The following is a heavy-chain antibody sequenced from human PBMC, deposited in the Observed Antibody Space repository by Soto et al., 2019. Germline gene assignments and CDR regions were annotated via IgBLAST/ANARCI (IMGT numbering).Heavy chain of an antibody. J-gene: IGHJ4*02. CDR2: INSDGSST. Sequence: GGSLRLSCAASGFTFSSYWMHWVRQAPGKGLVWVSRINSDGSSTSYADSVKGRFTISRDNAKNTLYLQMNSLRAEDTAVYYCARDAGDIVVVVAATDGGWYFDYWGQGTLVTVSS. CDR1: GFTFSSYW. V-gene: IGHV3-74*01. CDR3: ARDAGDIVVVVAATDGGWYFDY. D-gene: IGHD2-15*01.